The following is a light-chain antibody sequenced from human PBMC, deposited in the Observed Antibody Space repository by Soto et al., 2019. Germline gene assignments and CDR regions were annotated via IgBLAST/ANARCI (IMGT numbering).Light chain of an antibody. CDR1: QSVSSSQ. V-gene: IGKV3-20*01. Sequence: IVVTQSPGTLSLSPGERATLSCWASQSVSSSQIAWYQHKFGQAPRLLIYGASSRATGVPDRFSGTGSGTDFTLTISRLEPEDFAVDYCHQYGRAPLFTFGPGTTVEIK. CDR2: GAS. J-gene: IGKJ3*01. CDR3: HQYGRAPLFT.